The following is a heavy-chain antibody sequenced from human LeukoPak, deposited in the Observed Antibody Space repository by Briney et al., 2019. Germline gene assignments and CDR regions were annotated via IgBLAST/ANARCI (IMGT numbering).Heavy chain of an antibody. CDR2: IYTSGST. V-gene: IGHV4-4*07. D-gene: IGHD1-26*01. CDR3: ARQGHKLTLVDYYGMDV. CDR1: GGSISSYY. J-gene: IGHJ6*02. Sequence: SETLSLTCTVSGGSISSYYWSWIRQPAGKGLEWIGRIYTSGSTNYNPSLKSRVTMSVDTSKNQFSLKLSSVTAADPAVYYCARQGHKLTLVDYYGMDVWGPGATVTVSS.